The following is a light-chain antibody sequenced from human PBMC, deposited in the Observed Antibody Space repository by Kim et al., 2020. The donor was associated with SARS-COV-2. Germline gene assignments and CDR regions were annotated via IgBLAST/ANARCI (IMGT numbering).Light chain of an antibody. CDR1: QGIRYD. J-gene: IGKJ2*01. V-gene: IGKV1-6*01. CDR3: LQEYSYPLT. CDR2: GAS. Sequence: IQMTQSPSSLSASVGGTVTITCRASQGIRYDLGWYQQKPGKAPKLLIYGASSVQSGVASRFSGSGSGTDFTLTISSLQPEDFATYYCLQEYSYPLTFGQGTKLEI.